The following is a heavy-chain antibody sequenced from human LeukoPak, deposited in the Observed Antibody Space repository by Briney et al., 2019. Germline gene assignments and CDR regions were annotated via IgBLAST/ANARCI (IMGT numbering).Heavy chain of an antibody. CDR2: INPNSGGT. Sequence: ASEKVSCKASGYTFTGYYMHWVRQAPGQGLEWMGWINPNSGGTNYAQKFQGRVTMTRDTSISTAYMELSRLRSDDTAVYYCARLSYLSSGYYFDYWGQGTLVTVSS. J-gene: IGHJ4*02. V-gene: IGHV1-2*02. CDR1: GYTFTGYY. D-gene: IGHD3-22*01. CDR3: ARLSYLSSGYYFDY.